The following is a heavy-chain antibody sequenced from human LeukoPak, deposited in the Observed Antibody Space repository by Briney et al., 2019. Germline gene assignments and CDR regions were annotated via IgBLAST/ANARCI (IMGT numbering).Heavy chain of an antibody. CDR1: GFTFSSYA. Sequence: GGSLRLSCAASGFTFSSYATSWVRQAPGKGLEWVSAISGSGGSTYYADSVKGRFTISRDNSKNTLYLQMNSLRAEDTAVYYCAKAKQVLPIHWYYFDYWGQGTLVTVSS. D-gene: IGHD4/OR15-4a*01. J-gene: IGHJ4*02. CDR3: AKAKQVLPIHWYYFDY. V-gene: IGHV3-23*01. CDR2: ISGSGGST.